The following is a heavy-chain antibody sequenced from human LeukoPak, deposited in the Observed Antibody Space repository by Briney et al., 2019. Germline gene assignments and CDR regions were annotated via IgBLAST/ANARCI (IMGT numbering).Heavy chain of an antibody. CDR1: GFTFSSYE. CDR3: ATSQGSWPDYFDY. V-gene: IGHV3-48*03. J-gene: IGHJ4*02. CDR2: ISTSGNSI. D-gene: IGHD6-13*01. Sequence: PGGSLRLSCAASGFTFSSYEMNWVRQAPGKGLEWVSYISTSGNSIYYADSAKGRFTISRDNAKNSLFLQMNSLRAEDTAVYYCATSQGSWPDYFDYWGQGTLVTVSS.